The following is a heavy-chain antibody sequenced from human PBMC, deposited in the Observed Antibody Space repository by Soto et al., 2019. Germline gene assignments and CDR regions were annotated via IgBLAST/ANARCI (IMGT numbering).Heavy chain of an antibody. V-gene: IGHV4-31*03. CDR3: ARDFWGGSYYYFDY. D-gene: IGHD1-26*01. Sequence: PSETLSLTCTVSGGSISSGGYYWSWIRQHPGKGLEWIGYIYYSGSTYYNPSLKSRVTISVDTSKNQFSLKLSSVTAADTAVYYCARDFWGGSYYYFDYWGQGTLVTVSS. CDR2: IYYSGST. J-gene: IGHJ4*02. CDR1: GGSISSGGYY.